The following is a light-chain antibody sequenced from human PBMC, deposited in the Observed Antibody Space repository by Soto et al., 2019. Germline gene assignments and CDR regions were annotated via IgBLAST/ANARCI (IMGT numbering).Light chain of an antibody. J-gene: IGKJ1*01. CDR2: KAS. Sequence: DNQMTQSPSTLSASVGDRVTITCRASQSISSWLAWYQQKPGKAPKLLIYKASSLESGVPSRFSGSGSGTEFTLTISSLQPDDFATYYCQQYNSYSSWAFGQGTKMEIK. V-gene: IGKV1-5*03. CDR1: QSISSW. CDR3: QQYNSYSSWA.